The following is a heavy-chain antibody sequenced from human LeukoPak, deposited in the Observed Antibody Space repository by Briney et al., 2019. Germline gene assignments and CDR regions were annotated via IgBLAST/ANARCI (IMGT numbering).Heavy chain of an antibody. CDR3: ARDKAPGGKRWFDP. CDR2: LSDVGTN. Sequence: ASETLSLTCAVSGVSISSYYWSWIRQHPGKGLEWIGYLSDVGTNDYSPSLKGRVTISRDTSKNQFSLRLSSVTAADAAVYHCARDKAPGGKRWFDPWGQGTLVTVSS. D-gene: IGHD4-23*01. V-gene: IGHV4-59*01. CDR1: GVSISSYY. J-gene: IGHJ5*02.